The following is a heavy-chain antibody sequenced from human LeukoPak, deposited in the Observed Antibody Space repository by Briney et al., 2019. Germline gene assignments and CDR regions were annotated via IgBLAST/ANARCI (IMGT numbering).Heavy chain of an antibody. J-gene: IGHJ4*02. CDR1: GFTFSNFV. Sequence: GGSLRLSCAASGFTFSNFVMTWVRQAPGKGLEWVSSITSSGGSTYYAVSVTGRFTISRDNSKNTLHLQMNSLRAEDTAVYYCAKARAIVVVIPYLDYWGQGTLVTVSS. CDR2: ITSSGGST. D-gene: IGHD3-22*01. CDR3: AKARAIVVVIPYLDY. V-gene: IGHV3-23*01.